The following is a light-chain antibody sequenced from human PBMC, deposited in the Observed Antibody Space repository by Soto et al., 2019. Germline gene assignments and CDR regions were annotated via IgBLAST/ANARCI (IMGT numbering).Light chain of an antibody. CDR1: SSNIGKNY. CDR2: ENN. J-gene: IGLJ1*01. V-gene: IGLV1-51*02. Sequence: QSVLTQPPSVSAAPGQKVTISCSRSSSNIGKNYVSWYQQVPGTAPKLLIYENNKRRSGIPDRFSGSKSGTSATLGITGLQTGDEADYYCGTWDSSLSVYVFGTGTKVTVL. CDR3: GTWDSSLSVYV.